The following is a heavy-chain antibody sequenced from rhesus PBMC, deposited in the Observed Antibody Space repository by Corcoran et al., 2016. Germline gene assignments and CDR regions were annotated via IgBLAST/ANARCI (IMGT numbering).Heavy chain of an antibody. Sequence: QVQLQESGPGLVKPSETLSLTCPVSGGSISDDSSWSWVRPPPGKGLEWIGYIYGSGWGTNYNPYLKNRVTISIDTSKNQLFLKLSSVTAADTAVYYCARDRDTAFDYWGQGVLVTVSS. D-gene: IGHD5-24*01. CDR1: GGSISDDSS. J-gene: IGHJ4*01. CDR2: IYGSGWGT. CDR3: ARDRDTAFDY. V-gene: IGHV4-106*01.